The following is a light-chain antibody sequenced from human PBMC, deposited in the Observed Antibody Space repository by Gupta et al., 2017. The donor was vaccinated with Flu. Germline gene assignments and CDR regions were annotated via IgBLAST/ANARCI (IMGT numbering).Light chain of an antibody. CDR3: HSADNSGTYVV. CDR1: TLSNQY. V-gene: IGLV3-25*03. J-gene: IGLJ3*02. CDR2: KDT. Sequence: SYELTQSPSLSVSPGQTARITCSGNTLSNQYTYWYQQKPGQAPVLVIFKDTERPSGIPERFSGSNSGTTVTLTISGVQAEDEAAYYCHSADNSGTYVVFGGGTRLTV.